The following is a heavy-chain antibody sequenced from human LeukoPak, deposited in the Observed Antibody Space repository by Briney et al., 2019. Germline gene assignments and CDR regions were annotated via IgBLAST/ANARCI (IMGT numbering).Heavy chain of an antibody. D-gene: IGHD2/OR15-2a*01. CDR2: IIPILGIA. CDR1: GGTFSSYA. Sequence: GASVKVSCKASGGTFSSYAISWVRQAPGQGLEWMERIIPILGIANYAQKFQGRVTITADKSTSTAYMELSSLRSEDTAVYYCARAVLPRPVTYFDYWGQGTLVTVSS. J-gene: IGHJ4*02. CDR3: ARAVLPRPVTYFDY. V-gene: IGHV1-69*04.